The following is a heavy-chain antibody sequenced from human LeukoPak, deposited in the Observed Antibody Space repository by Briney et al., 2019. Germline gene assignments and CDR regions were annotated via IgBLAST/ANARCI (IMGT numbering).Heavy chain of an antibody. D-gene: IGHD6-6*01. Sequence: GGSLRLSCAASGFSFSSYRMNWVRQAPGKGLEWVASISSNNGYIYYADSVKGRFTISRDNGENSLHLQMNSLRAEDGAVYYCARDLGTRKSIAIADWGQGTLVTVSS. CDR3: ARDLGTRKSIAIAD. CDR2: ISSNNGYI. CDR1: GFSFSSYR. J-gene: IGHJ4*02. V-gene: IGHV3-21*01.